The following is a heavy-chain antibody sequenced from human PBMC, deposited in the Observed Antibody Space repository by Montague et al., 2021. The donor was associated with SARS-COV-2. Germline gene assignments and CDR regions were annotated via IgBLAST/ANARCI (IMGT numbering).Heavy chain of an antibody. D-gene: IGHD3-9*01. CDR1: GFSLSTSGMC. Sequence: PALVKPTQTLTLTCTFSGFSLSTSGMCVSWIRQPPGKALEWLALXXWDDDKYYSTSLKTRLTISKDTSKNQVVLTMTNMDPVDTAAYYCARMVTIFSLGGYYYYYCIDVWGQGTTVTVSS. CDR3: ARMVTIFSLGGYYYYYCIDV. CDR2: XXWDDDK. J-gene: IGHJ6*02. V-gene: IGHV2-70*01.